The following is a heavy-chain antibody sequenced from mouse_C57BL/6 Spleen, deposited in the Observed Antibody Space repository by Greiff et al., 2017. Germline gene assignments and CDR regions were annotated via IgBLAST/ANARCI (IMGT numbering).Heavy chain of an antibody. CDR2: INPNNGGT. J-gene: IGHJ4*01. V-gene: IGHV1-26*01. CDR1: GYTFTDYY. CDR3: AREGYYGSSDAMDY. Sequence: EVQLQQSGPELVKPGASVKISCKASGYTFTDYYMNWVKQSHGKSLEWIGDINPNNGGTSYNQKFKGKATLTVDKSSSTAYMELRSLTSEDSAVYYCAREGYYGSSDAMDYWGQGTSVTVSS. D-gene: IGHD1-1*01.